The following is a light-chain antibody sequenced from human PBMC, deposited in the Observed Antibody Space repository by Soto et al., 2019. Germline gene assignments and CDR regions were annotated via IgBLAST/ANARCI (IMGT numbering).Light chain of an antibody. V-gene: IGLV2-14*01. J-gene: IGLJ1*01. CDR2: DVS. Sequence: QSVLTQPASDSGSPGQSITIFCTGTSSDVGGYNYVSWYQQHPGKAPKLMIYDVSNRPSGVSNRFSGSKSGNTASLTISGLQAEDEADYYCSSYTSSSTPYVFGTGTKLTVL. CDR3: SSYTSSSTPYV. CDR1: SSDVGGYNY.